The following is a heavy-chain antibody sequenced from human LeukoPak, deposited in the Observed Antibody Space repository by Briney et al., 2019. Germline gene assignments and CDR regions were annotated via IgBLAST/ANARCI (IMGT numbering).Heavy chain of an antibody. J-gene: IGHJ6*02. CDR3: AKGQLVYYGIDV. Sequence: GGSLRLSCAASGFTFSSYAMHWVRQAQGKGLEWVAVMSYDGGHKYYADSVKGRFTISRDNSKNTLSLQMNSLRAEDTAVYYCAKGQLVYYGIDVWGQGTTVTVSS. CDR1: GFTFSSYA. V-gene: IGHV3-30*18. CDR2: MSYDGGHK. D-gene: IGHD2-15*01.